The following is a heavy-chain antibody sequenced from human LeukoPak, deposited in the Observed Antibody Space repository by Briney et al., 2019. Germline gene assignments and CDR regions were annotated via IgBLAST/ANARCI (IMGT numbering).Heavy chain of an antibody. CDR1: GYTFTSYY. D-gene: IGHD2-15*01. CDR2: INPSGGST. CDR3: ARDRLKVVPPESYCSGGSCYPTLRY. J-gene: IGHJ4*02. Sequence: ASVKVSCKASGYTFTSYYMHWVRQAPGQGLEWMGIINPSGGSTSYAQKFQGRVTMTRGTSTSTVYMELSSLRSEDTAVYYCARDRLKVVPPESYCSGGSCYPTLRYWGQGTLVTVSS. V-gene: IGHV1-46*01.